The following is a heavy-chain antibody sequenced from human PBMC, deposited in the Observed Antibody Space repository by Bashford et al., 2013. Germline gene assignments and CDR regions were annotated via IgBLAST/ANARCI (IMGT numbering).Heavy chain of an antibody. CDR3: AREGQSTSTEYFAY. Sequence: VRQAPGKGLEWVAFIWHDGSKQYYAASVKGRFTISRDNSKNTLYLQIDSLRAEDTAVYFCAREGQSTSTEYFAYWGQGALVTVSS. CDR2: IWHDGSKQ. D-gene: IGHD6-6*01. J-gene: IGHJ4*02. V-gene: IGHV3-33*01.